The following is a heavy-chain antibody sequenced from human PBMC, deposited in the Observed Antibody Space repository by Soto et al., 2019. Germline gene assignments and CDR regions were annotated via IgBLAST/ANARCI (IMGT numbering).Heavy chain of an antibody. D-gene: IGHD3-16*01. CDR2: IKEDGSEA. V-gene: IGHV3-7*05. Sequence: EVQLVESGGGLVQPGGSLRLSCAASGFTFSTYWMNWVRQAPGKGLEWVANIKEDGSEAYYVDSVKGRFTISRDNAKNSLYLDMNSLRGEDTAAYYCARDWGAPGRGSALGYYYHFGMDVWGQGTTVTVPS. CDR3: ARDWGAPGRGSALGYYYHFGMDV. CDR1: GFTFSTYW. J-gene: IGHJ6*02.